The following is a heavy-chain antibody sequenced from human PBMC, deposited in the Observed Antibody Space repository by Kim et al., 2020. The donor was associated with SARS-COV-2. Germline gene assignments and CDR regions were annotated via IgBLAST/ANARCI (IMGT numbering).Heavy chain of an antibody. Sequence: GGSLRLSCAASGFTFSSYGMHWVRQAPGKGLEWVAVIWYDGSNKYYADSVKGRFTISRDNPKNTLYLEMNSLRAEDTAVYYCAIDIVGGPGTDSWGQGTLVTVSS. D-gene: IGHD3-10*01. CDR2: IWYDGSNK. CDR1: GFTFSSYG. J-gene: IGHJ4*02. V-gene: IGHV3-33*01. CDR3: AIDIVGGPGTDS.